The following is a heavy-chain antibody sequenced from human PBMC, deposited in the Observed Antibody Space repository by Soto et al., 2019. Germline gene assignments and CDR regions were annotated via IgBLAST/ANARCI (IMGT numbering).Heavy chain of an antibody. CDR3: ARQGPTVTTPLDY. D-gene: IGHD4-17*01. CDR2: INHSGST. V-gene: IGHV4-34*01. CDR1: GGSFSGYY. J-gene: IGHJ4*02. Sequence: PSETLSLTCAVYGGSFSGYYWSWIRRPPGKGLEWIGEINHSGSTNYNPSLKSRVTISVDTSKNQFSLKLSSVTAADTAVYYCARQGPTVTTPLDYWGQGTLVTVSS.